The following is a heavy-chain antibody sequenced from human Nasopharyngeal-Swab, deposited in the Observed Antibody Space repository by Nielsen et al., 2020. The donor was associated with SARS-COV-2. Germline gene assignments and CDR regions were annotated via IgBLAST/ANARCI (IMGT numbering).Heavy chain of an antibody. J-gene: IGHJ6*02. CDR1: GFNFNQYG. Sequence: SLKISCAASGFNFNQYGMHWVRQGPGKGLEWVSGISWNSGSIGYADSVKGRFTISRDNAKNSLYLQMNSLRAEDTALYYCAKTPTNYGMDVWGQGTTVTVSS. CDR2: ISWNSGSI. CDR3: AKTPTNYGMDV. V-gene: IGHV3-9*01.